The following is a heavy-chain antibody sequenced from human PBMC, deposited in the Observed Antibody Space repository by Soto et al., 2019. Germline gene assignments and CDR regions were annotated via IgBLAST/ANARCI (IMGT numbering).Heavy chain of an antibody. CDR3: AKHYDFWSLFDY. V-gene: IGHV3-23*01. CDR2: ISGSGGST. Sequence: PGGSLRLSCAASGFTFSSYAMSWVRQAPGKGLEWVSAISGSGGSTYYADSVKGRFTISRDNSKDTLYLQMNSLRAEDTAVYYCAKHYDFWSLFDYWGQGTLVTVSS. D-gene: IGHD3-3*01. J-gene: IGHJ4*02. CDR1: GFTFSSYA.